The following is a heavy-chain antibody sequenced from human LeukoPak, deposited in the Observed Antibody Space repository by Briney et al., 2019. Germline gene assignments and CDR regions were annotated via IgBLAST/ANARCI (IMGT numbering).Heavy chain of an antibody. J-gene: IGHJ6*03. CDR2: IYHSGST. CDR3: ARVVELLGMADFLVRVFPTHMDV. D-gene: IGHD3-3*01. CDR1: GYSISSGYY. Sequence: SETLSLTCTVSGYSISSGYYWGWIRQPPGKGLEWIGSIYHSGSTYYNPSLKSRVTISVDTSKNQFSLKLSSVTAADTAVYYCARVVELLGMADFLVRVFPTHMDVWGKGTTVTVSS. V-gene: IGHV4-38-2*02.